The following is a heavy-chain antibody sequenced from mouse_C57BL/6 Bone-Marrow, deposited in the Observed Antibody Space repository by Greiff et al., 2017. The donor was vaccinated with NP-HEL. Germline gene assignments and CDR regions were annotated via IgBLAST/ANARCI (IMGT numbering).Heavy chain of an antibody. D-gene: IGHD3-2*02. J-gene: IGHJ2*01. Sequence: QVQLQQPGTELVKPGASVKLSCKASGYTFTSYWMHWLKQRPGQGLEWIGNINPNNGGNNANEQFTTKATLTVDKSSSTAYMQISSRTSEDSAVYDCARDSGYAFDYWGQGTTLTVSS. CDR2: INPNNGGN. V-gene: IGHV1-53*01. CDR3: ARDSGYAFDY. CDR1: GYTFTSYW.